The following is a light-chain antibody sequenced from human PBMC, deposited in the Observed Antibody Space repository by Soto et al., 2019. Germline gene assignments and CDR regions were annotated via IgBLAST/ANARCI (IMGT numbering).Light chain of an antibody. CDR1: QSVSSY. CDR2: DAS. Sequence: QASATLSFSPGERATLSCRARQSVSSYLAWYQQKPGQAPRLLIYDASNRATGIPARFSGSGSGTEFTLTISSLQSEDFTVYSCLQYHNLWAFGQGTMVDVK. CDR3: LQYHNLWA. V-gene: IGKV3D-15*01. J-gene: IGKJ1*01.